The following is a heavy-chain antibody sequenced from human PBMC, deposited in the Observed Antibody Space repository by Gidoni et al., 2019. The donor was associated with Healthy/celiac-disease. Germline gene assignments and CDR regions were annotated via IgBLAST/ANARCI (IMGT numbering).Heavy chain of an antibody. Sequence: VQLVESGGVLVQPGGSLRLSCSASGFTFSSYAMHWVRQAPGKGLEYGAAISSNGGSTYYADSVKGRFTISRDNSKNTLYLQMSSLRAEDTAVYYCAYYGDPGDWGQGTLVTVSS. CDR1: GFTFSSYA. V-gene: IGHV3-64D*06. D-gene: IGHD4-17*01. J-gene: IGHJ4*02. CDR2: ISSNGGST. CDR3: AYYGDPGD.